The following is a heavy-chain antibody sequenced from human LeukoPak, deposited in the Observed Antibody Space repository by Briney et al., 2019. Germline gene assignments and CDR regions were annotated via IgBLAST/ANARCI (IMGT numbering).Heavy chain of an antibody. CDR3: ARGYDSSGYYIWEGDYYFDY. D-gene: IGHD3-22*01. CDR2: ISSSSSYI. J-gene: IGHJ4*02. CDR1: GFTFSSYS. V-gene: IGHV3-21*01. Sequence: GGSLRLSCAASGFTFSSYSMNWVRQAPGKGLEWVSSISSSSSYIYYADSVKGRFTISRDNAKNSLYLQMNSLRAEDTAVYYCARGYDSSGYYIWEGDYYFDYWGQGTLVTVSS.